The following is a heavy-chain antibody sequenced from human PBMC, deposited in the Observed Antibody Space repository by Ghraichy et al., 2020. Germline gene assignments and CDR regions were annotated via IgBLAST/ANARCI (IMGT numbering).Heavy chain of an antibody. CDR3: ARGLRALGIAVAGSNPDY. CDR1: GYTFTSYY. V-gene: IGHV1-46*01. J-gene: IGHJ4*02. CDR2: INPSGGST. Sequence: ASVKVSCKASGYTFTSYYMHWVRQAPGQGLEWMGIINPSGGSTSYAQKFQGRVTMTRDTSTSTVYMELSSLRSEDTAVYYCARGLRALGIAVAGSNPDYWGQGTLVTVSS. D-gene: IGHD6-19*01.